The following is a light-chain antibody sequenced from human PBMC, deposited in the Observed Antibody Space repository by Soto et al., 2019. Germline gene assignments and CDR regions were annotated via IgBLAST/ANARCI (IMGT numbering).Light chain of an antibody. J-gene: IGLJ3*02. CDR2: SDN. CDR3: ATWDDSLNGGV. V-gene: IGLV1-44*01. CDR1: NSNVRSNT. Sequence: QSVLTQPPSASGTPGQRVTISCSGSNSNVRSNTVNWYQQLPGTAPKLLISSDNLRASGVPDRFSGSKSGTSASRAISGLQSEDEADYYCATWDDSLNGGVFGGGTKLTVL.